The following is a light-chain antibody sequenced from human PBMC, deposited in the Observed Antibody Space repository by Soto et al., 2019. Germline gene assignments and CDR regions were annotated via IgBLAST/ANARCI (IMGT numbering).Light chain of an antibody. V-gene: IGKV3-20*01. CDR2: GAS. CDR3: HQRQSWPRT. Sequence: EIVLTQSPGTLSLSPGERATLSCRASQSISSNYLAWYQQKPGQAPRLLIYGASIRAAGIPARFSASGTGTDFTLTISDVQPEDFAVYYCHQRQSWPRTFGQGTKVDI. J-gene: IGKJ1*01. CDR1: QSISSNY.